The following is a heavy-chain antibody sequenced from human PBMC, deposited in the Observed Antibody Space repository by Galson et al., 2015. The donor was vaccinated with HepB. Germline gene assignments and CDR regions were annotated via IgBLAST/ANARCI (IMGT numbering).Heavy chain of an antibody. J-gene: IGHJ6*02. D-gene: IGHD3-10*01. CDR2: ISWNSDFT. Sequence: SLRLSCAASGFTFEDYAMHWVRQVPGKGLEWVSGISWNSDFTGYADSVRGRFTISRANAKYSLYLQMNSLRTEDTALYYCAQDLTYYYGSGSYFVGMDAWGQGTTVTVS. CDR1: GFTFEDYA. V-gene: IGHV3-9*01. CDR3: AQDLTYYYGSGSYFVGMDA.